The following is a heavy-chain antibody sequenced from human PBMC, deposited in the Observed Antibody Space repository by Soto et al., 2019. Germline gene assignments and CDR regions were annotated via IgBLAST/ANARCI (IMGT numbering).Heavy chain of an antibody. CDR3: ARAVVVPAARALDYYGMDV. CDR1: GFTVSSNY. J-gene: IGHJ6*02. V-gene: IGHV3-53*01. Sequence: PXESLRLSCAASGFTVSSNYMSWVRQAPGKGLEWVSVIYSGGSTYYADSVKGRFTISRDNSKNTLYLQMNSLRAEDTAVYYCARAVVVPAARALDYYGMDVWGQGTTVTV. CDR2: IYSGGST. D-gene: IGHD2-2*01.